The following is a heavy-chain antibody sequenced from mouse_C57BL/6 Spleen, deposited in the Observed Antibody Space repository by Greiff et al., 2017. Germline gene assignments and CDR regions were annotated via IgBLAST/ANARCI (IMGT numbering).Heavy chain of an antibody. CDR3: ARGGYITTGVAGGYFDY. J-gene: IGHJ2*01. CDR2: IYPRSGTT. V-gene: IGHV1-81*01. CDR1: GYTFTSYG. D-gene: IGHD1-1*01. Sequence: QVQLQQSGAELARPGASVKLSCKASGYTFTSYGISWVKQRTGQGLEWIGEIYPRSGTTYYNEKFKGKATLTADKSSSTAYMELRSLTSEDSAVYFCARGGYITTGVAGGYFDYWGQGTTLTVSS.